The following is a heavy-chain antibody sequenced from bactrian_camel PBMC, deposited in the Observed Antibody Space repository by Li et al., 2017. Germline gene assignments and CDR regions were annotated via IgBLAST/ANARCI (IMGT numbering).Heavy chain of an antibody. J-gene: IGHJ6*01. CDR3: AAARGFRDPPRARDFFA. D-gene: IGHD4*01. Sequence: HVQLVESGGGSVQAGGSLRLSCAASGFSSPAGCMAWFRQVPGKEREAVAYIATYSGTTYHADSVKGRFTISRDNTKNTVALQMNDLKPEDTSVYYCAAARGFRDPPRARDFFAWGQGTQVTVS. CDR1: GFSSPAGC. CDR2: IATYSGTT. V-gene: IGHV3-3*01.